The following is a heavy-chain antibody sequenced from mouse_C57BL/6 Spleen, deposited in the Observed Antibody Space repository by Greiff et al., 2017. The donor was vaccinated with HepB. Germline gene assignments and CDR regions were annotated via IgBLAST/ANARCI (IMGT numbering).Heavy chain of an antibody. V-gene: IGHV1-18*01. CDR1: GYTFTDYN. Sequence: VQLQQSGPELVKPGASVKIPCKASGYTFTDYNMDWVKQSHGKSLEWIGDINPNNGGTIYNQKFKGKATLTVDKSSSTAYMELRSLTSEDTAVYYCARSPHYGNFAYWGQGTLVTVSA. CDR2: INPNNGGT. CDR3: ARSPHYGNFAY. J-gene: IGHJ3*01. D-gene: IGHD2-1*01.